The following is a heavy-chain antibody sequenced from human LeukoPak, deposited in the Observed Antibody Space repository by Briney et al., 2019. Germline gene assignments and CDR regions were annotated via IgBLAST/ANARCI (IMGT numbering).Heavy chain of an antibody. CDR3: ARRREQQAFDP. D-gene: IGHD6-13*01. V-gene: IGHV4-34*01. Sequence: PSETLSLTCTVSGGSISSYYWSWIRQPPGKGLEWIGEINHSGSTNYNPSLKSRVTISVDTSKNQFSLKLSSVTAADTAVYYCARRREQQAFDPWGQGTLVTVSS. CDR1: GGSISSYY. CDR2: INHSGST. J-gene: IGHJ5*02.